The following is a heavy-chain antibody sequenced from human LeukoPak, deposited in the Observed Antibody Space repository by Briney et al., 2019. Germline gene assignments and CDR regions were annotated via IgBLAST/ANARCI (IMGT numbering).Heavy chain of an antibody. CDR2: IGSSSSYI. CDR1: GFTFSSYS. V-gene: IGHV3-21*01. D-gene: IGHD6-13*01. CDR3: ARDSSSWKGYFQH. Sequence: GGSLRLSCAASGFTFSSYSMNWVRQAPGKGLEWVSSIGSSSSYIYYADSVKGRFTISRDNAKNSLYPQMNSLRAEDTAVYYCARDSSSWKGYFQHWGQGTLVTVSS. J-gene: IGHJ1*01.